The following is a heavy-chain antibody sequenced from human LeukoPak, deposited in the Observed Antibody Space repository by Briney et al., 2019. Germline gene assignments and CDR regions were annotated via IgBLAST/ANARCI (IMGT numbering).Heavy chain of an antibody. CDR3: ARGLVTMIQAAFDI. CDR1: GYTFTSYD. CDR2: INPNSGGT. J-gene: IGHJ3*02. Sequence: ASVKVSCKASGYTFTSYDINWVRQATGQGLEWMGWINPNSGGTNYAQKFQGRVTMTRDTSISTAYMELSRLRSDDTAVYYCARGLVTMIQAAFDIWGQGTMVTVSS. V-gene: IGHV1-2*02. D-gene: IGHD3-22*01.